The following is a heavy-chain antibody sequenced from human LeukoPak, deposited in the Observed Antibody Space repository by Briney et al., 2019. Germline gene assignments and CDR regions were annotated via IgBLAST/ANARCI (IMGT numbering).Heavy chain of an antibody. V-gene: IGHV4-59*08. Sequence: PSETLSLTCTASGGSISSYYWSWIRQPPGKGLEWIGYIYYSGSTNYSPSLKSRVTISVDTSKNQFSLKLSSVTAADTAVYYCASSVTKYYFDYWGQGTLVTVSS. CDR3: ASSVTKYYFDY. CDR1: GGSISSYY. D-gene: IGHD4-17*01. J-gene: IGHJ4*02. CDR2: IYYSGST.